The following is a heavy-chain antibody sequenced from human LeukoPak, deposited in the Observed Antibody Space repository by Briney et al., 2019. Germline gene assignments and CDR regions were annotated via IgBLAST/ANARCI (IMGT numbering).Heavy chain of an antibody. D-gene: IGHD6-19*01. CDR3: IRARKLYSSGWYYFDY. CDR1: GFTFGDYA. J-gene: IGHJ4*02. V-gene: IGHV3-49*04. CDR2: IRSKGYGGTT. Sequence: PGGSLRLSCTASGFTFGDYAMSWVRQAPGEGLEWVGFIRSKGYGGTTEYAASVKGRFTISRDDSKSSAYLQMNSLKSEDTAVYYCIRARKLYSSGWYYFDYWGQGTLVTVSS.